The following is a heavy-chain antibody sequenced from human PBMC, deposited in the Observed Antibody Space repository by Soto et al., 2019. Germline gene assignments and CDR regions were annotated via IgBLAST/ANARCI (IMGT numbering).Heavy chain of an antibody. V-gene: IGHV1-69*06. Sequence: QVQLVQSGAEVKKPGSSVKVSCKSSGGGFNSYSISWVRQAPGQGLEWMGVIIPIFGTPTYAQKFQGRVTITADKSTSTAYMEVSGLTSEDTAVYYCARGGPVIIPAATNWLDPWGQGTLVTVSS. CDR3: ARGGPVIIPAATNWLDP. CDR2: IIPIFGTP. J-gene: IGHJ5*02. CDR1: GGGFNSYS. D-gene: IGHD6-25*01.